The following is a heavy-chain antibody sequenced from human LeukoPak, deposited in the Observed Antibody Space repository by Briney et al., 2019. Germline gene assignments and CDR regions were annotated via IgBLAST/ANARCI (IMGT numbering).Heavy chain of an antibody. CDR1: GFTFSSYA. V-gene: IGHV3-64*01. J-gene: IGHJ4*02. Sequence: GGSLRLSCAASGFTFSSYAMHWVRQAPGKGLEYVSAISSNGGSTYYANSVKGRFTISRGNSKNTLYLQMGSLRAEDMAVYYCARAGYSSGWYHPHDYWGQGTLVTVSS. D-gene: IGHD6-19*01. CDR3: ARAGYSSGWYHPHDY. CDR2: ISSNGGST.